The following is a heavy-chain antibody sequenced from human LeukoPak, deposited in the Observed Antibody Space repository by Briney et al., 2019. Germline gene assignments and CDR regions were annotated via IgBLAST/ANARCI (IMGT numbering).Heavy chain of an antibody. CDR2: IIPILGIA. CDR1: GGTFSSYA. CDR3: AREGSADSSGYYYALFLGYFDY. Sequence: SVKVSCKASGGTFSSYAISWVRQAPGQGLEWMGRIIPILGIANYAQKFQGRVTITADKSTSTAYMELSSLRSEDTAGYYCAREGSADSSGYYYALFLGYFDYWGQGTLVTVSS. J-gene: IGHJ4*02. D-gene: IGHD3-22*01. V-gene: IGHV1-69*04.